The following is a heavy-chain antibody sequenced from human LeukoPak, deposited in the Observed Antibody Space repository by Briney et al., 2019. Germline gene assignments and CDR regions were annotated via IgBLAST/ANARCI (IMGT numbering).Heavy chain of an antibody. CDR2: ISYDGSSK. CDR3: ARARSSYGYGDAFDI. J-gene: IGHJ3*02. D-gene: IGHD5-18*01. V-gene: IGHV3-30*04. CDR1: GFTFSSYA. Sequence: GGSLRLSCAASGFTFSSYAMSWVRQAPGKGLEWVAVISYDGSSKYYADSVKGRFTISRDNSKNTLYLQMNSLRAEDTAVYYCARARSSYGYGDAFDIWGQGTMVTVSS.